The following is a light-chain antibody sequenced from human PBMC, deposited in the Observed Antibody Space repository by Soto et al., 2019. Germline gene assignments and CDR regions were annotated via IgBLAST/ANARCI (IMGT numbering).Light chain of an antibody. J-gene: IGKJ1*01. CDR1: ESISNW. CDR2: KAS. Sequence: DIQMTQSPSTLSASVGDRVTITCRARESISNWLAWYQQKPGKAPKVLIYKASSLESGVPSRFSGSGSGTEVTLAISSLQPDDFATYYCQQYNGYSRTFGQGTTVEIK. V-gene: IGKV1-5*03. CDR3: QQYNGYSRT.